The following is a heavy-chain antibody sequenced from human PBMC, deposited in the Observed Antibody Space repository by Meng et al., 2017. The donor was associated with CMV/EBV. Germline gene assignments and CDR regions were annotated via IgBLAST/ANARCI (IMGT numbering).Heavy chain of an antibody. CDR3: ASGGDITFGVVIMSHYYYYGMDV. CDR1: GGTFSSYP. D-gene: IGHD3-3*01. J-gene: IGHJ6*02. V-gene: IGHV1-69*02. Sequence: SVKVSCKASGGTFSSYPISWVRQAPGQGLEWMGRIIPILGIANYAQKFQGRVTITADKSTSTAYMELSSLRSEDTAVHYCASGGDITFGVVIMSHYYYYGMDVWGQGTTVTVSS. CDR2: IIPILGIA.